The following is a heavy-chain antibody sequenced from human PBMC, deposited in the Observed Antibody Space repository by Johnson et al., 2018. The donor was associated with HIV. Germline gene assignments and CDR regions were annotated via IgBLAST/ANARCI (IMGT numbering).Heavy chain of an antibody. Sequence: QMLLVESGGGVVQPGRSLRLSCAASGFTFSSYGMHWVRQAPGKGLEWVAVIWYDGSNKYYADSVKGRFTISRDNSKNTLYLQMNSLRAEDTAVYYCAREPRIVAFRDAFDIWGQGTMVTVSS. J-gene: IGHJ3*02. D-gene: IGHD6-6*01. CDR3: AREPRIVAFRDAFDI. CDR1: GFTFSSYG. V-gene: IGHV3-33*01. CDR2: IWYDGSNK.